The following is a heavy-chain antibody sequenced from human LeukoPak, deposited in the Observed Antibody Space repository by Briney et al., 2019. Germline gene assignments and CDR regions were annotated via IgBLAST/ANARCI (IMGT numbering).Heavy chain of an antibody. CDR2: VRYDGSNK. J-gene: IGHJ3*02. Sequence: PGGSLRLSCAASGFTFSNYYMSWVRQAPGKGLEWVAFVRYDGSNKQYADSVMGRFTISRDNSNNTLFLQMNSLRDEDTAVYYCAKVRTGLTTGGNAFDIWGQGTMVTVSS. CDR3: AKVRTGLTTGGNAFDI. V-gene: IGHV3-30*02. CDR1: GFTFSNYY. D-gene: IGHD1-1*01.